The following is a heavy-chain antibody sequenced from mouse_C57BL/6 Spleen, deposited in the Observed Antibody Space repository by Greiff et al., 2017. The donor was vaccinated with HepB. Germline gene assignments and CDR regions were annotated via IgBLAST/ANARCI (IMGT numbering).Heavy chain of an antibody. Sequence: DVQLQESGPELVKPGASVKIPCKASGYTFTDYNMDWVKQSHGKSLEWIGDINPNNGGTIYNQKFKGKATLTVDKSSSTAYMELRSLTSEDTAVYYCAREAHSNYYFDYWGQGTTLTVSS. J-gene: IGHJ2*01. CDR1: GYTFTDYN. CDR2: INPNNGGT. D-gene: IGHD2-5*01. CDR3: AREAHSNYYFDY. V-gene: IGHV1-18*01.